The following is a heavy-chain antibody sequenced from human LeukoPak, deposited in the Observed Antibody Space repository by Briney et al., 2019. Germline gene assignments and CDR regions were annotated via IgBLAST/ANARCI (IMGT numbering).Heavy chain of an antibody. CDR2: IWNDGSRK. D-gene: IGHD6-19*01. CDR1: GFTFSSYG. CDR3: AKGGIEVDHPAGLYFFDS. Sequence: HPGGSLRLSCAASGFTFSSYGMHWVRQAPGKGLEWVGIIWNDGSRKDYGDSVKGRFTISRDNSKNTLYLQMNTLRVEDTALYYCAKGGIEVDHPAGLYFFDSWGRGTLVTVSS. J-gene: IGHJ4*02. V-gene: IGHV3-33*06.